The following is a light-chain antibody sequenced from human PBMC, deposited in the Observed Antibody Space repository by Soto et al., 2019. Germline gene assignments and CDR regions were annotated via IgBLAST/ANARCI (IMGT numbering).Light chain of an antibody. J-gene: IGKJ1*01. CDR1: QSVSSY. CDR3: QLRSNWPPTWT. V-gene: IGKV3-11*01. Sequence: EIVLTQSPATLSLSPGERATLSCRASQSVSSYLAWYQQKPGQAPRLLIYDASSRATGIPARFSGSGSGTDFTLTIISLEPEDFAVYYCQLRSNWPPTWTFGQGTKVEI. CDR2: DAS.